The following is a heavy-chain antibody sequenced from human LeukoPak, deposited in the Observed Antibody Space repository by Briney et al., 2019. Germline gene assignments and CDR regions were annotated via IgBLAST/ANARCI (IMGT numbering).Heavy chain of an antibody. CDR1: GFTFSSYR. V-gene: IGHV3-23*01. D-gene: IGHD6-19*01. CDR3: AKEGGWGSGLYYSYYMDV. J-gene: IGHJ6*03. Sequence: GGSLTLSSAASGFTFSSYRMSWVRQAPGNGLEWVSALTVIGESTYNADSVKAPFTISRANSKHTLHLQMNSLTTEDTDVYSCAKEGGWGSGLYYSYYMDVWGQGTPVTISS. CDR2: LTVIGEST.